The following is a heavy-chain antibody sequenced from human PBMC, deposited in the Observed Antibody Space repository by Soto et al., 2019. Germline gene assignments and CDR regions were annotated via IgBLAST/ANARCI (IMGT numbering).Heavy chain of an antibody. CDR1: EFTFRSYW. V-gene: IGHV3-74*01. J-gene: IGHJ3*01. CDR3: ARSLPGTYGAFDL. CDR2: ISGDGSST. Sequence: EVQLVDSGGGLVQPGGSLRLSCAASEFTFRSYWMHWVRQSPGKGLVWVSRISGDGSSTNYADSVKGRFTICRDNAKNTVYLQIDSLRAEDTDVYYCARSLPGTYGAFDLWGQGTMVTVSS. D-gene: IGHD1-7*01.